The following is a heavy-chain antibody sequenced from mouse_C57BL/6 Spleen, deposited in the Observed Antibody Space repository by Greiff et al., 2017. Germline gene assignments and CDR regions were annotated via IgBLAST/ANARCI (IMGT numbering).Heavy chain of an antibody. CDR3: ARSPSLGSSFFDV. CDR2: INPYNGGT. CDR1: GYTFTDYY. Sequence: EVQLQQSGPVLVKPGASVKMSCKASGYTFTDYYMNWVKQSHGKSLEWIGVINPYNGGTSYNQKFKGKATLTVDKSSSTAYMELNSLTSEDSAVYYCARSPSLGSSFFDVGGTGTTVTVSS. D-gene: IGHD1-1*01. V-gene: IGHV1-19*01. J-gene: IGHJ1*03.